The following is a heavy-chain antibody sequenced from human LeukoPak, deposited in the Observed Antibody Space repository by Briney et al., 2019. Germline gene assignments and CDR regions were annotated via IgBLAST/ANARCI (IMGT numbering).Heavy chain of an antibody. V-gene: IGHV3-13*01. CDR3: ARAEMITFGEISLYSHAFDI. D-gene: IGHD3-16*01. CDR2: IGTAGDT. Sequence: GGSLRLSCAASGFTFSTYDIHWVRQATGKGLEWVSAIGTAGDTYYPGSVKGRFTISRENAKNSLYLQMNSLRAGDTAVYYCARAEMITFGEISLYSHAFDIWGRGKMVTVSS. CDR1: GFTFSTYD. J-gene: IGHJ3*02.